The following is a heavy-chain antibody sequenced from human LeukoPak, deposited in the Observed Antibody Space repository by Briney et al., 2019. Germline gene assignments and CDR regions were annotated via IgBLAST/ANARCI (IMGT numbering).Heavy chain of an antibody. CDR3: ARVRGYYASSGYFDY. CDR1: GYTFTDYY. J-gene: IGHJ4*02. Sequence: ASVKVSCKASGYTFTDYYIHWVRQAPGQGLEWMGWINPNSGGTNYAQKFQGRVTMTRDTSISTAYMELSSLRAEDTAVYYCARVRGYYASSGYFDYWGQGTLVTVSS. V-gene: IGHV1-2*02. CDR2: INPNSGGT. D-gene: IGHD3-22*01.